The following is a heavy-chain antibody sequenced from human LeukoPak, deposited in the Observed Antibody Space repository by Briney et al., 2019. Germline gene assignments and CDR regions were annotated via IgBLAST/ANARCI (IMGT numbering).Heavy chain of an antibody. D-gene: IGHD2-2*01. CDR1: GYTFTGYI. CDR3: ARDRGIVVVPAGQFDP. Sequence: ASVKVSCKASGYTFTGYIMHWVRQAPGQGLEWMGWINPKNGDTNYVQKFRGRVTMTRDTSISTAYMELSRLRSDDTAVYYCARDRGIVVVPAGQFDPWGQGTLVTVSS. V-gene: IGHV1-2*02. CDR2: INPKNGDT. J-gene: IGHJ5*02.